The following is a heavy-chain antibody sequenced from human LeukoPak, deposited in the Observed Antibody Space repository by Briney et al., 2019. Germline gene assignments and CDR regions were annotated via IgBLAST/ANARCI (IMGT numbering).Heavy chain of an antibody. CDR1: GYTFSSYA. CDR3: ARVQRWLQPHDAFDI. CDR2: IIPIFGTA. Sequence: SVKVSCKASGYTFSSYAISWVRQAPGQGLEWMGGIIPIFGTANYAQKFQGRVTITADESTSTAYMELSSLRSEDTAVYYCARVQRWLQPHDAFDIWGQGTMVTVSS. D-gene: IGHD5-24*01. J-gene: IGHJ3*02. V-gene: IGHV1-69*13.